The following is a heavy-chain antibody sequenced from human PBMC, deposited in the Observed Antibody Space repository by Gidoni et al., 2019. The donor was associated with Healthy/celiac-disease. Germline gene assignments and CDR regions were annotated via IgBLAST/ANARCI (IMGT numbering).Heavy chain of an antibody. CDR1: GFTFSSYA. D-gene: IGHD2-15*01. Sequence: EVQLLESGGGLVQPGGSLRLSCAASGFTFSSYAMSWVRQAPGKGLELVSAISGSGGSTYYADSVKGRFTISRDNSKNTLYLQMNSLRAEDTAVYYCAKGDVVVVAATYYWGQGTLVTVSS. CDR3: AKGDVVVVAATYY. J-gene: IGHJ4*02. CDR2: ISGSGGST. V-gene: IGHV3-23*01.